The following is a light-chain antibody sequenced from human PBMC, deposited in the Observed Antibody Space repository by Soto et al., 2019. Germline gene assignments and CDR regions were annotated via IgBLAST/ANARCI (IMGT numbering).Light chain of an antibody. J-gene: IGKJ1*01. CDR1: RSVTSN. V-gene: IGKV3-15*01. CDR2: DAS. Sequence: IVMTQYTATLSVSPGERATLSCRASRSVTSNFAWYQQKPGQAPSLLIYDASTRATGVPARFSGSGSGTEFTLTISSLQSEDFAVYYCQQYNNWPPTFGQGTKVDIK. CDR3: QQYNNWPPT.